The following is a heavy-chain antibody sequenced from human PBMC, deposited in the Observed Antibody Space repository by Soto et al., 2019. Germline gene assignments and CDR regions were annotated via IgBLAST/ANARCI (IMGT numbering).Heavy chain of an antibody. V-gene: IGHV1-2*02. CDR2: INPATGAA. CDR3: ARGGGVGVAGSAAFDM. Sequence: QLHLVQSGAVVKKPGASVTVSCSASGYPVTAYYMHWVRQAPGRGLEWMGGINPATGAAKYTQTFQGRVTMTRATSTSTVLMDLSGLTSEDTAFFYCARGGGVGVAGSAAFDMWGQGTLVTVSS. J-gene: IGHJ3*02. CDR1: GYPVTAYY. D-gene: IGHD3-3*01.